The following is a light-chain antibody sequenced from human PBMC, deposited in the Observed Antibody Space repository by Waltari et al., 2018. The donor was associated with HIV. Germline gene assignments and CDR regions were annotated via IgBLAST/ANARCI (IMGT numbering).Light chain of an antibody. V-gene: IGKV1-13*02. Sequence: AIQLTQLPSSLSASVGDRVTITCRASQGMSNALAWYQQKPGKAPKLLIYDASSLESGVPLRFSGSASATAFTLTITGLQPEDSATYYCQHFHSYPITFGQGTRLEIK. CDR3: QHFHSYPIT. CDR1: QGMSNA. J-gene: IGKJ5*01. CDR2: DAS.